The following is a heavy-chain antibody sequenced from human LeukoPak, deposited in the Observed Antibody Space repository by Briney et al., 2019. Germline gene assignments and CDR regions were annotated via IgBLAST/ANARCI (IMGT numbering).Heavy chain of an antibody. CDR1: GFTFSSYA. V-gene: IGHV3-23*01. CDR3: AKEVQWLVLNGLFDY. J-gene: IGHJ4*02. CDR2: ISGSGGRR. Sequence: GGSLRLSCAASGFTFSSYAMSWVRQAPGKGLEWVSAISGSGGRRYCADSVKGRFTISRDNSKNTLYLQMNSLRAEDTAVYYCAKEVQWLVLNGLFDYWGQGTRVTVSS. D-gene: IGHD6-19*01.